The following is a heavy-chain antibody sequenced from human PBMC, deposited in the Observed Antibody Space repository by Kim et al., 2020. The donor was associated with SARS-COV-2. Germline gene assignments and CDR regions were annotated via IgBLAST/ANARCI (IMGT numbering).Heavy chain of an antibody. V-gene: IGHV3-23*01. Sequence: DSVKGRFTISRDNSNHRLYRQMNSLSAEETALYYCARDRTVEVPEDWFDSWGQGTLVTVSA. J-gene: IGHJ5*01. D-gene: IGHD2-2*01. CDR3: ARDRTVEVPEDWFDS.